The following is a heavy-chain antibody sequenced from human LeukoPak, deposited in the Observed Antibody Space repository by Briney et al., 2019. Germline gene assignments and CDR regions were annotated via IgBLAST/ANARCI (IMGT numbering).Heavy chain of an antibody. CDR3: ARGANTIFVYSNWFDP. CDR1: GYTFTSYG. Sequence: EASVKVSCKASGYTFTSYGISWVRQATGQGLEWMGWMNPNSGNTGYAQKFQGRVTMTRNTSISTAYMELSSLRSEDTAVYYCARGANTIFVYSNWFDPWGQGTLVTVSS. J-gene: IGHJ5*02. CDR2: MNPNSGNT. V-gene: IGHV1-8*02. D-gene: IGHD3-3*01.